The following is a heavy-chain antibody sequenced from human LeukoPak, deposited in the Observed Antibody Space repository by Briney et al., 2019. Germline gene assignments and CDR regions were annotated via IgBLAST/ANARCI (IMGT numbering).Heavy chain of an antibody. J-gene: IGHJ6*02. CDR2: IYYSGST. Sequence: SETLSLTCTVSGVSIGSTHYYWSWIRQPPGKGLEWIGYIYYSGSTNYNPSLKSRVTISVDTSKNQFSLKLSSVTAADTAVYYCARQPYDSSGYYSADYYYGLDVWGQGTTVTVSS. D-gene: IGHD3-22*01. V-gene: IGHV4-61*01. CDR1: GVSIGSTHYY. CDR3: ARQPYDSSGYYSADYYYGLDV.